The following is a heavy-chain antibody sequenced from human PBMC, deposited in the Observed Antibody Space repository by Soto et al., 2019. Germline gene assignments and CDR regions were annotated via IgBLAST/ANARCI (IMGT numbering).Heavy chain of an antibody. CDR1: GCTFSTYS. CDR3: AKGGGDSLRYGMDV. V-gene: IGHV3-21*04. Sequence: PGGSLRLSWAASGCTFSTYSMNWVSQAQGKGQEWVSSISSSSSYIYYADSVKGRFTISRDNSKTTLYLQMDSLRAEDTAVYYCAKGGGDSLRYGMDVWGQGTTVTVSS. J-gene: IGHJ6*02. D-gene: IGHD2-21*02. CDR2: ISSSSSYI.